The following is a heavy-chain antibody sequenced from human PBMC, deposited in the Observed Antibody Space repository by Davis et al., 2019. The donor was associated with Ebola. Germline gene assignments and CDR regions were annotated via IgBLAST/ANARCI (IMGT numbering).Heavy chain of an antibody. CDR2: IDSRSGDT. CDR1: GYTFADCY. J-gene: IGHJ5*02. Sequence: ASVKVSCKASGYTFADCYIHWVRLAPGQGLEWMGRIDSRSGDTNYAQKFQGRVTMTRDTSISTAYMELSRLRSDDTAVYYCARDTSAWFDPWGQGTLVTVSS. CDR3: ARDTSAWFDP. V-gene: IGHV1-2*06. D-gene: IGHD2-2*01.